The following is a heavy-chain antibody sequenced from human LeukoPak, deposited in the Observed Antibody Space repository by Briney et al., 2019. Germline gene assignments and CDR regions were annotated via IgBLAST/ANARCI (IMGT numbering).Heavy chain of an antibody. D-gene: IGHD1-26*01. J-gene: IGHJ4*02. V-gene: IGHV4-59*01. CDR3: ARVSSYDEIDY. CDR2: IYYSGST. Sequence: SGTLSLTCTVSGGSISSYYWSWIRQPPGKGLEWIGYIYYSGSTNYNPSLKSRVTISVDTSKNQFSLKLSSVTAADTAVYYCARVSSYDEIDYWGQGTLVTVSS. CDR1: GGSISSYY.